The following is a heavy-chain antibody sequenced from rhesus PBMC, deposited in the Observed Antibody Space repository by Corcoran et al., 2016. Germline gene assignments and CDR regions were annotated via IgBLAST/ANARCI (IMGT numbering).Heavy chain of an antibody. D-gene: IGHD3-40*01. J-gene: IGHJ4*01. CDR3: ARSTSNYFDY. V-gene: IGHV3-54*02. CDR1: GFTFSSYG. Sequence: EVQLVESGGGLVQSGGSLRLSCAASGFTFSSYGIHWVRQAPGKGLEWVAVISFDGSEKYYENSVKDRFTISRDNSKNRVYLQLNNLKLEDTAVYYCARSTSNYFDYWGQGVLVTVSS. CDR2: ISFDGSEK.